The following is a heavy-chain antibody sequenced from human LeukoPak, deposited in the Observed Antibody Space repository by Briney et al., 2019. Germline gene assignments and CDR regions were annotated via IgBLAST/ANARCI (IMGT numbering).Heavy chain of an antibody. CDR3: ARGAPVVYFDY. Sequence: PSETLSLTCTVSGGSISSYYWSWIRQPPGKGLEWSGYIYYSGSTNYNPSLKSRVTISVDTSKNQFSLKLSSVTAADTAVYYCARGAPVVYFDYWGQGTLVTVSS. D-gene: IGHD4-23*01. J-gene: IGHJ4*02. CDR1: GGSISSYY. CDR2: IYYSGST. V-gene: IGHV4-59*01.